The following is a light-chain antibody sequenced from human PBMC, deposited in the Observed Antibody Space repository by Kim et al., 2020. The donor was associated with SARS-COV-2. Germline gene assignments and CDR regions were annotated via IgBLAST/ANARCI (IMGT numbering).Light chain of an antibody. CDR2: SAS. CDR1: QTLSSN. V-gene: IGKV3-15*01. CDR3: QQYNDWPRT. J-gene: IGKJ1*01. Sequence: EILMTQSPGTLSVSPGESATLSCRASQTLSSNLAWYQQKPGQAPRLLIYSASTRATGVPARFSGGGSETHFTLTISSLQSEDFAVYYCQQYNDWPRTFGQGTKVDIK.